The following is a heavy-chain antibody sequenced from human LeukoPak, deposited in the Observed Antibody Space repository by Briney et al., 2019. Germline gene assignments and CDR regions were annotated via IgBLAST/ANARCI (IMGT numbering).Heavy chain of an antibody. CDR2: INPSGDST. CDR3: ARSVAYGDAYYFDY. V-gene: IGHV1-46*01. Sequence: ASVKVSCKASGYTFTINHIHWVRQAPGQGLEWMGVINPSGDSTTYAQNFQGRVTMTRDTSTSTVYMELSSLRSEDTAVYYCARSVAYGDAYYFDYWGQGTLVTVSS. J-gene: IGHJ4*02. D-gene: IGHD4-17*01. CDR1: GYTFTINH.